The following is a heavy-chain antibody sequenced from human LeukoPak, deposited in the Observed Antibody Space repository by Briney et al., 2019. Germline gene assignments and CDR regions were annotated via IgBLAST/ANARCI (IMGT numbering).Heavy chain of an antibody. CDR2: IYYSGST. CDR1: GGSISSYY. D-gene: IGHD2-8*01. Sequence: PSETLSLTYTVSGGSISSYYWSWIRQPPGKGLEWIGYIYYSGSTNYNPSLKSRVTISVDTSKNQFSLKLSSVTAADTAVYYCARANGGLDYWGQGTLVTVSS. CDR3: ARANGGLDY. V-gene: IGHV4-59*01. J-gene: IGHJ4*02.